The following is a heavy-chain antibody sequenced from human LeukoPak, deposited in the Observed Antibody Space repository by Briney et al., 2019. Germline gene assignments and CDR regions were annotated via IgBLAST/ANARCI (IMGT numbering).Heavy chain of an antibody. D-gene: IGHD6-19*01. V-gene: IGHV3-30*18. J-gene: IGHJ4*02. Sequence: GGSLRLSCAASGFTFSSYGMHWVRQAPGKGLERVAVISYDGSNKYYADSVKGRFTISRDNSKNTLYLQMNSLRAEDTAVYYCAKDRVPNSSGWYGFDYWGQGTLVTVSS. CDR2: ISYDGSNK. CDR1: GFTFSSYG. CDR3: AKDRVPNSSGWYGFDY.